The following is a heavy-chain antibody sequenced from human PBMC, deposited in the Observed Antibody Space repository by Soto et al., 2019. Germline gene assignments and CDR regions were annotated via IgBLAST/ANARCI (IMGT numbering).Heavy chain of an antibody. Sequence: SETQSLTCTVSGDSISTDYWSWIRQSPGKGLEWIGFIYYGGSTNYNPSLKSRVTISVDTPKNQFSLKLSSVTAADTAVYYCAKNWNWGSLVHWGQGTLVTVS. CDR2: IYYGGST. J-gene: IGHJ4*02. CDR3: AKNWNWGSLVH. V-gene: IGHV4-59*08. D-gene: IGHD7-27*01. CDR1: GDSISTDY.